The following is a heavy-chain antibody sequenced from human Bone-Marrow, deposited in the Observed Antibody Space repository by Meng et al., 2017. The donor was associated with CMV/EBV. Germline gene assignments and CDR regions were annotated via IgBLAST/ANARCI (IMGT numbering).Heavy chain of an antibody. Sequence: GESLQFSCAASGFTFSCYWMHWVRQAPGKGLVWVSRIISDGSSTSYAESVKGRFTISRDNAKNTLYLQMSSLRAEDTAVYFCARLQGGVTTYDYWGQGSLVTVSS. J-gene: IGHJ4*02. CDR1: GFTFSCYW. CDR3: ARLQGGVTTYDY. D-gene: IGHD5-24*01. CDR2: IISDGSST. V-gene: IGHV3-74*01.